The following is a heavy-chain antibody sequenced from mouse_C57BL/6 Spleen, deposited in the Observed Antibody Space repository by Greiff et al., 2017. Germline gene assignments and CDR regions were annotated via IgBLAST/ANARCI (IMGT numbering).Heavy chain of an antibody. V-gene: IGHV1-76*01. CDR2: IYPGSGNT. D-gene: IGHD4-1*01. Sequence: VQLVESGAELVRPGASVKLSCKASGYTFTDYYINWVKQRPGQGLEWIARIYPGSGNTYYNEKFKGKATLTAEKSSSTAYMQLSSLTSEDSAVYFCARGVGRGFAYWGQGTLVTVSA. CDR1: GYTFTDYY. J-gene: IGHJ3*01. CDR3: ARGVGRGFAY.